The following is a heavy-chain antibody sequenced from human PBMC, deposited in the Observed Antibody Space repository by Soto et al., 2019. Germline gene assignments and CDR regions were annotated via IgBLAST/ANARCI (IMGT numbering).Heavy chain of an antibody. CDR3: AKEAGSSSCYDESYYCMDV. CDR1: GGSISSYY. Sequence: SETLSLTCTVSGGSISSYYWSWIRQPPGKGLEWIGYIYYSGSTNYNPSLKSRVTISVDTSKNQLSLELSSVTAADTAVYYFAKEAGSSSCYDESYYCMDVRRKVNTV. CDR2: IYYSGST. V-gene: IGHV4-59*01. D-gene: IGHD6-13*01. J-gene: IGHJ6*01.